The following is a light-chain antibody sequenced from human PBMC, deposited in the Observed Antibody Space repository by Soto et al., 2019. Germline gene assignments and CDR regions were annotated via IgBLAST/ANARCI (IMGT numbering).Light chain of an antibody. CDR1: QSVSSSY. CDR2: GAS. Sequence: IVLTQSPGTLSLSPGERATLSCRASQSVSSSYLAWYQQKPGQAPRLLIYGASSRATDIPDRFSGSGSGTDFTLTISRLEPEDFAVYYCQQYGSSITFGQGTRLEIK. J-gene: IGKJ5*01. V-gene: IGKV3-20*01. CDR3: QQYGSSIT.